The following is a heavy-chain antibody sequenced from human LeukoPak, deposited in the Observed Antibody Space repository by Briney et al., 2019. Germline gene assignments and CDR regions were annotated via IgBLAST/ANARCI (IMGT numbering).Heavy chain of an antibody. CDR3: ARQRYSYGYSGY. V-gene: IGHV4-59*08. CDR2: IYYSGST. Sequence: SETLSLTCTVSGGSISSYYWSWIRQPPGKGLEWIGYIYYSGSTNYNPSRKSPVTLLVETSKNQFSLKLSSVTAAATAVYYCARQRYSYGYSGYWGQGTLVTVSS. D-gene: IGHD5-18*01. J-gene: IGHJ4*02. CDR1: GGSISSYY.